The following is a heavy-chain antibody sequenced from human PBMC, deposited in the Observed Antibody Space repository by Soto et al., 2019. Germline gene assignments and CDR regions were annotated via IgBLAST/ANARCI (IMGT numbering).Heavy chain of an antibody. V-gene: IGHV3-23*01. Sequence: GGSLRLSCAASGFTFSSYAMRWVSQAPGKGLEWVSVISGSGGSTYYADSVKGRFTISRDNSKNTLYLQMNSLRAEDTAVYYCAKDSADYGDLGLFDYWGQGTLVTVSS. CDR3: AKDSADYGDLGLFDY. J-gene: IGHJ4*02. CDR1: GFTFSSYA. D-gene: IGHD4-17*01. CDR2: ISGSGGST.